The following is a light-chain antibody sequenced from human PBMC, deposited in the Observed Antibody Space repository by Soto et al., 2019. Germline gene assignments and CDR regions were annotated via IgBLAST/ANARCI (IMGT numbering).Light chain of an antibody. CDR3: QQYGSSPPVT. Sequence: EIVLTQSPGTLSLSPGERATLSCRASQSVSSSYLAWYQQKPGQAPRLLIYGASGRATGIPDRFSCRGFGTDFTLTISRLEPEDFAVYYCQQYGSSPPVTFGQGTRLEIK. V-gene: IGKV3-20*01. CDR1: QSVSSSY. J-gene: IGKJ5*01. CDR2: GAS.